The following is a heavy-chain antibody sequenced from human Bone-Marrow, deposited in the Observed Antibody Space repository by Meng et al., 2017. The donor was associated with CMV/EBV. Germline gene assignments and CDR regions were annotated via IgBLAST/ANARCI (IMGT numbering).Heavy chain of an antibody. Sequence: ASAKVSCKASGYTFTSYDITWVRQAPGQGLEWMGWISPYNANTNYAQKLQGRVTMTTDTSTSTAYMELRSLTSDDTALYYCARAASSGYYLSWGQGTAVTVSS. CDR1: GYTFTSYD. CDR2: ISPYNANT. D-gene: IGHD3-22*01. V-gene: IGHV1-18*01. J-gene: IGHJ5*02. CDR3: ARAASSGYYLS.